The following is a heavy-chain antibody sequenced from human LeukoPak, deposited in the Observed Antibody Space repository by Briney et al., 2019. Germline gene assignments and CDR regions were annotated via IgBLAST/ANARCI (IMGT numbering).Heavy chain of an antibody. D-gene: IGHD3-10*01. CDR2: INPNSGGT. CDR1: GYTFTGYY. J-gene: IGHJ4*02. CDR3: ARDRVLLWFGEYD. V-gene: IGHV1-2*02. Sequence: ASVKVSCKASGYTFTGYYMHWVRQAPGQGLEWMGGINPNSGGTNYAQKCKGRVTMTRDTSISTDYMELSRLRSDDTAVYYCARDRVLLWFGEYDWGQGTLVTVSS.